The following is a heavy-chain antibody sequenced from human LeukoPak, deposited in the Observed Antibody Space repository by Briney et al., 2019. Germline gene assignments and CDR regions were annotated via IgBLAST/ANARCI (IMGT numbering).Heavy chain of an antibody. D-gene: IGHD3-9*01. J-gene: IGHJ4*02. CDR1: GYTFTDFD. Sequence: GASVKVSCKASGYTFTDFDMHWVRQAPGQGLEWMGWINPNSGDTNYAQNFQGRVTMTRDTSISTAYMEVSRLRSDDTAVYYCARATILTGYPVFDYWGQGTLVTVSS. CDR2: INPNSGDT. CDR3: ARATILTGYPVFDY. V-gene: IGHV1-2*02.